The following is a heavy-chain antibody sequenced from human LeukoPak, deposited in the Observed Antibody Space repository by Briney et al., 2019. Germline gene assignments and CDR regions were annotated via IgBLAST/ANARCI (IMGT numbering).Heavy chain of an antibody. J-gene: IGHJ4*02. CDR3: ATGIAAAGTVY. Sequence: GGSLRLSCAASGFTFSSYSMNWVRQAPGKGLEWVSSISSSSSYIYYADSVKGRFTISRDNAKNSLYLQMNSLRAKDTAVYYCATGIAAAGTVYWGQGTLVTVSS. V-gene: IGHV3-21*01. D-gene: IGHD6-13*01. CDR2: ISSSSSYI. CDR1: GFTFSSYS.